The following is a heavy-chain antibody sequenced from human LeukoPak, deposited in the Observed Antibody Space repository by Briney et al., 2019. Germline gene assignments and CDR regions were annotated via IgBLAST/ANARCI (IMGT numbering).Heavy chain of an antibody. J-gene: IGHJ4*02. CDR1: GYTFTSYG. Sequence: APVKVSSKASGYTFTSYGLSWVRQAPGQGLEWMGWISAYNGNTNYAQKLQGRVTMTTDTSTSTAYMELRSLRSDDTAVYCCASQPYYYGSGGGRFDYWGQGTLVTVSS. D-gene: IGHD3-10*01. CDR2: ISAYNGNT. CDR3: ASQPYYYGSGGGRFDY. V-gene: IGHV1-18*04.